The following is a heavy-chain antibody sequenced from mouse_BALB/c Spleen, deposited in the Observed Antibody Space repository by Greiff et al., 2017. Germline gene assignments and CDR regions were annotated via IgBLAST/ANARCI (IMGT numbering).Heavy chain of an antibody. CDR2: ISDGGSYT. V-gene: IGHV5-4*02. Sequence: DVQLVESGGGLVKPGGSLKLSCAASGFTFSDYYMYWVRQTPEKRLEWVATISDGGSYTYYPDSVKGRFTISRDNAKNNLYLQMSSLKTEDTAMYYCARGQDYFDYWGQDTTLTVSS. J-gene: IGHJ2*01. CDR3: ARGQDYFDY. CDR1: GFTFSDYY.